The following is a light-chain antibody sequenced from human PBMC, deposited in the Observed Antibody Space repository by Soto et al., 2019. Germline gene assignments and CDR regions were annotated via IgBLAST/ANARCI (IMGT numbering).Light chain of an antibody. Sequence: QSALSQPASVSGSPGQSFTIPCTGTNSDVGGYNLVSWYQQHPGKAPKLIIYEDAKRPSGVSARFSGSKSGNLASLIISGLQAEDEADYYCCSYAGGGTWVFGGGTKVTVL. CDR3: CSYAGGGTWV. CDR2: EDA. CDR1: NSDVGGYNL. J-gene: IGLJ3*02. V-gene: IGLV2-23*01.